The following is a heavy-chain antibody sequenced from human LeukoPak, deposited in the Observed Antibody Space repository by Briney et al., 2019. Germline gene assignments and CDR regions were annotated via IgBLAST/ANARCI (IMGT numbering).Heavy chain of an antibody. Sequence: GRSLRLSCAASGFTFDDYAMPWVRQAPGKGLEWVSGISWNSGSIGYADSVKGRFTISRDNAKNSLYLQMNSLRAEDTALYYCAKDRYCSSTSCYTGFDYWGQGTLVTVSS. CDR2: ISWNSGSI. V-gene: IGHV3-9*01. CDR1: GFTFDDYA. J-gene: IGHJ4*02. D-gene: IGHD2-2*02. CDR3: AKDRYCSSTSCYTGFDY.